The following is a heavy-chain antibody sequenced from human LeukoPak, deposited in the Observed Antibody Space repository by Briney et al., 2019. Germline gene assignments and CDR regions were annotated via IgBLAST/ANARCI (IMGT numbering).Heavy chain of an antibody. CDR1: GGSFSGYY. CDR2: INHSGST. J-gene: IGHJ4*02. D-gene: IGHD6-25*01. Sequence: SETLSLTCAVYGGSFSGYYWSWIRQPPGKGLGWTAEINHSGSTNYNPSLQSPLNISLDTAKNQFSLKLSSVTAADTAGCYCARESLHHRLFDYWGQGTLVTVS. CDR3: ARESLHHRLFDY. V-gene: IGHV4-34*01.